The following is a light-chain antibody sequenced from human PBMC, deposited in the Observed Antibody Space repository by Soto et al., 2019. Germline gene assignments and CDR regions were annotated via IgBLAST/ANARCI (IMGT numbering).Light chain of an antibody. Sequence: DIQMTQSPSTLSASVGDRVTITSRASQSISNSLAWYQQRPGNPPRLLIFEAFDLETGVPSRFSGSGSGTEFTLTISSLQPDDFATYYCQQYSTYLATFGQGTKVEIK. V-gene: IGKV1-5*01. CDR1: QSISNS. J-gene: IGKJ1*01. CDR2: EAF. CDR3: QQYSTYLAT.